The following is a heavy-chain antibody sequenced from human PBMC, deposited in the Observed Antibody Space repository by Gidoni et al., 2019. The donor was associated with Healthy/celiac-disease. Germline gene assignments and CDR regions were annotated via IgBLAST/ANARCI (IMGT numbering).Heavy chain of an antibody. V-gene: IGHV3-23*01. D-gene: IGHD6-13*01. J-gene: IGHJ6*03. CDR2: ISGSGGST. CDR3: AKWGSGIAAAGRNYYYMDV. CDR1: GFTFSSYA. Sequence: EVQLLESGGGLVQLGWSLRLSCSALGFTFSSYAMSWVRQAPGKGLEWVSAISGSGGSTYYADSVKGRFTISRDNSKNTLYLQMNSLRAEDTAVYYCAKWGSGIAAAGRNYYYMDVWGKGTTVTVSS.